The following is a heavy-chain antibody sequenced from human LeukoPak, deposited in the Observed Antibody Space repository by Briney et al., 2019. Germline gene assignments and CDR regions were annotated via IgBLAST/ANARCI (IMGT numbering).Heavy chain of an antibody. D-gene: IGHD3-9*01. J-gene: IGHJ4*02. V-gene: IGHV4-39*01. CDR1: GGSVSSSSYY. Sequence: SETLSLTCTVSGGSVSSSSYYWGWIRQPPGKGLEWIGNIYYSGSTYYNPSLTSRVTMSVDTSNNQFSLKMHSVTAADTAVYYCARLSKGRFFDYIFDYWGQGTLVSVSS. CDR2: IYYSGST. CDR3: ARLSKGRFFDYIFDY.